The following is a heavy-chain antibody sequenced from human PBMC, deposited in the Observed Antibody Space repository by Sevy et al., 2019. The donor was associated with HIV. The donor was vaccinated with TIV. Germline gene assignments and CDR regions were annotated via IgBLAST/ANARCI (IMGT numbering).Heavy chain of an antibody. Sequence: GGSLRLSCKASGFFFSHYEMNWVRQAPGKGLEWVSYISTSGSTIYYADSMKGRFTVSRDNAKNSLYLQMNSLRADDTALYYCARDMDSSSYSYAFDLWGQGTMVTVSS. D-gene: IGHD3-22*01. CDR2: ISTSGSTI. J-gene: IGHJ3*01. CDR3: ARDMDSSSYSYAFDL. CDR1: GFFFSHYE. V-gene: IGHV3-48*03.